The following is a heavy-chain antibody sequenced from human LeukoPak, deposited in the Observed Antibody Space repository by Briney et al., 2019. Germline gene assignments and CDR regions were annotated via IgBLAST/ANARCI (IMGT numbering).Heavy chain of an antibody. V-gene: IGHV6-1*01. J-gene: IGHJ4*02. Sequence: SQTLSLTCAISGDSVSSNSAAWNWIRQSPSRGLEWLGRTYYRSRWSNEYAVSVKSRIIINPDTSKNQISLQLDSVTPEDTAVYYCARGNSVFHDWGQGTLVTVSS. D-gene: IGHD5-18*01. CDR1: GDSVSSNSAA. CDR3: ARGNSVFHD. CDR2: TYYRSRWSN.